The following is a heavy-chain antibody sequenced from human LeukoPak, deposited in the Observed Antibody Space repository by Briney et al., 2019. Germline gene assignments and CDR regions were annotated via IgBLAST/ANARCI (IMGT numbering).Heavy chain of an antibody. J-gene: IGHJ6*03. CDR3: AKRRGLELLYYYYMDV. CDR2: ISGSGGST. V-gene: IGHV3-23*01. Sequence: LTGGSLILSCAASGFTFSTYWMSWVRQAPGKGLEWVSAISGSGGSTYYADSVKGRFTISRDNSKNTLYLQMNSLRAEDTAVYYCAKRRGLELLYYYYMDVWGKGTTVTVYS. D-gene: IGHD1-7*01. CDR1: GFTFSTYW.